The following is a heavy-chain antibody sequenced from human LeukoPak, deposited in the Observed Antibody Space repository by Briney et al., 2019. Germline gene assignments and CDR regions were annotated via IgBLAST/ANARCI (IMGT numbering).Heavy chain of an antibody. D-gene: IGHD3-22*01. CDR1: GGSIGRSSYY. CDR3: ARQAEYYDSSGYLKLDPFDY. J-gene: IGHJ4*02. CDR2: IYYSGST. Sequence: SETLSLTCTVSGGSIGRSSYYWGWIRQPPGKGLEWIESIYYSGSTYYNPSLKSRVTISVDTSKNQFSLKLRSVTAADTAVYYCARQAEYYDSSGYLKLDPFDYWGQETLVTVSS. V-gene: IGHV4-39*01.